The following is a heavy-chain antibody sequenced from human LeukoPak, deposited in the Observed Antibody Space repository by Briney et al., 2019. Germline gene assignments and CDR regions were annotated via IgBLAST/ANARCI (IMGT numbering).Heavy chain of an antibody. Sequence: GRSLRLSCAASGFTFSSYAMHWVRQAPGKGLEWVAVISYDGSNKYYADSVKGRFTISRDNSKNTLYLQMNSLRAEDTAVYYCARVYYYDSSGYSDYWGQGTLVTVSS. CDR1: GFTFSSYA. CDR3: ARVYYYDSSGYSDY. J-gene: IGHJ4*02. D-gene: IGHD3-22*01. V-gene: IGHV3-30-3*01. CDR2: ISYDGSNK.